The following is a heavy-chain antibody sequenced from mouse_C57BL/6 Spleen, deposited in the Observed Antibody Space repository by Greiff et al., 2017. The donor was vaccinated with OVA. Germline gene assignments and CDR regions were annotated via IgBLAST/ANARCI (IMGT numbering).Heavy chain of an antibody. CDR3: ARSTTTVVATDY. CDR1: GYTFTSYG. Sequence: VQLQQSGAELARPGASVKLSCKASGYTFTSYGISWVKQRTGQGLEWIGEIYPRSGNTYYNEKFKGKATLTADKYSSTAYMELRSLTSEDSAVYFCARSTTTVVATDYWGQGTTLTVSS. D-gene: IGHD1-1*01. CDR2: IYPRSGNT. V-gene: IGHV1-81*01. J-gene: IGHJ2*01.